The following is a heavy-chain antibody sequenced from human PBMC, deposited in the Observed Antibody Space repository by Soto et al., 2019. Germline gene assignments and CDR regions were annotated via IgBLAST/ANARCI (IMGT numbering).Heavy chain of an antibody. CDR3: ARLLRGYSYGYFDY. D-gene: IGHD5-18*01. V-gene: IGHV4-59*08. Sequence: SXTLSLTCTVSGGSISSYYWSWIRQPPGKGLEWIGYIYYSGSTNYNPSLKSRVTISVDTSKNQFSLKLSSVTAADTAVYYCARLLRGYSYGYFDYWGQGTLVTSPQ. J-gene: IGHJ4*02. CDR1: GGSISSYY. CDR2: IYYSGST.